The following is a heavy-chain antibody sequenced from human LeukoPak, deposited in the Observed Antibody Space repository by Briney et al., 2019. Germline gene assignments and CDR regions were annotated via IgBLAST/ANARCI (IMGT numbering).Heavy chain of an antibody. J-gene: IGHJ3*02. CDR3: ARGSGSYSPRAFDI. CDR1: GGSISSHY. D-gene: IGHD1-26*01. CDR2: IYYSGST. Sequence: SETLSLTCTVSGGSISSHYWSWIRQPPGKGLEWIGYIYYSGSTNYNPSLKSRVTISVDTSKNQFSLKLSSVTAADTAVYYCARGSGSYSPRAFDIWGQGTMVTVSS. V-gene: IGHV4-59*11.